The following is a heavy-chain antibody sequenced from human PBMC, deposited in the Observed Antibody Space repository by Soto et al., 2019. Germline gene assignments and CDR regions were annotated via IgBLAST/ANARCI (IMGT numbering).Heavy chain of an antibody. D-gene: IGHD3-3*01. CDR2: IYYSGST. CDR1: GGSISSGDYY. Sequence: PSETLSLTCTVSGGSISSGDYYWSWIRQPPGKGLEWIGYIYYSGSTYYSPSLKSRVTISVDTSKNQFSLKLSSVTAADTAVYYCTRHDSNYDFWSGSPPRYGMDVWGQGTTVTVSS. J-gene: IGHJ6*02. V-gene: IGHV4-30-4*01. CDR3: TRHDSNYDFWSGSPPRYGMDV.